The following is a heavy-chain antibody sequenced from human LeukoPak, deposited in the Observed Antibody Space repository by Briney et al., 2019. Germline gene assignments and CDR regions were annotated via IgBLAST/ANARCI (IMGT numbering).Heavy chain of an antibody. CDR2: IYYSGST. Sequence: SETLSLTCPVSGGSISSYYWSWIRQPPGKGLEWIGYIYYSGSTNYNPSLKSRVTISVDTSKNQFSLKLSSVTAADTAAYYCARGGAVPAANTGYGMDVWGQGTTVTVSS. V-gene: IGHV4-59*01. D-gene: IGHD2-2*01. J-gene: IGHJ6*02. CDR1: GGSISSYY. CDR3: ARGGAVPAANTGYGMDV.